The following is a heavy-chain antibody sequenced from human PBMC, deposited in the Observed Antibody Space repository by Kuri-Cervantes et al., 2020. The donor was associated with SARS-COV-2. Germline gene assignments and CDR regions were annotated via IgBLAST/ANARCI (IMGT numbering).Heavy chain of an antibody. CDR1: GGTLSSYA. CDR3: ATGAGWLRLRGYYFDY. CDR2: FDPEDGET. D-gene: IGHD5-12*01. Sequence: ASVKVSCKASGGTLSSYAISWVRQAPGKGLEWMGGFDPEDGETIYAQKFQGRVTMTEDTSTDTAYMELSSLRSEDTAVYYCATGAGWLRLRGYYFDYWGQGTLVTVSS. V-gene: IGHV1-24*01. J-gene: IGHJ4*02.